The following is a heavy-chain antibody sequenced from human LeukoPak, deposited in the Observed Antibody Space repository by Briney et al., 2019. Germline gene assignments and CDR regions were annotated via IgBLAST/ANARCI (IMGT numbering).Heavy chain of an antibody. J-gene: IGHJ4*02. CDR2: ISGSGGST. D-gene: IGHD2-21*02. CDR3: AKDDPVVVTPIGDY. Sequence: GGSLRLSCAASGFTFSSYWMSWVRQAPGKGLEWVSAISGSGGSTYYADSVKGRFTISRDNSKNTLYLQMNSLRAEDTAVYYCAKDDPVVVTPIGDYWGQGTLVTVSS. V-gene: IGHV3-23*01. CDR1: GFTFSSYW.